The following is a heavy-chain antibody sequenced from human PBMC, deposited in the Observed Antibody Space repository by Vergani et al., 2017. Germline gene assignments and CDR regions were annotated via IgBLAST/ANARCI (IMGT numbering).Heavy chain of an antibody. J-gene: IGHJ5*02. V-gene: IGHV1-69*12. CDR2: IIPIFGTA. CDR1: GGTFSSYA. CDR3: ARVNKNSGGYLRSCWFDP. D-gene: IGHD3-22*01. Sequence: QVQLVQSGAEVKKPGSSVKVSCKASGGTFSSYAISWVRQAPGQGLEWMGGIIPIFGTANYAQKFQGRVTITADESTSTAYMELSSLRSEDTAVYYCARVNKNSGGYLRSCWFDPWGQGTLVTVSS.